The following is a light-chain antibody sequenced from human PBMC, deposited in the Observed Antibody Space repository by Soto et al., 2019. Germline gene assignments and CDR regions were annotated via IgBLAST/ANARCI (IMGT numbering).Light chain of an antibody. CDR2: DAS. Sequence: DIEITKSPSSLSASVGDRVTITLQASQNINNYLNWYQQKPGRAPKLLIYDASNLEAGVPSRFRGSGSGTDFTFTISRLQPEDIATYYCQQYENLPTFGQGTRLEIK. V-gene: IGKV1-33*01. J-gene: IGKJ5*01. CDR3: QQYENLPT. CDR1: QNINNY.